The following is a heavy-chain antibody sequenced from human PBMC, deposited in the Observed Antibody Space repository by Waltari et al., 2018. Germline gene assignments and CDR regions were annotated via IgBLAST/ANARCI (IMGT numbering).Heavy chain of an antibody. V-gene: IGHV3-13*01. J-gene: IGHJ4*02. D-gene: IGHD6-13*01. Sequence: SGFTFSSYDMHWVRQATGKGLEWVSAIGTAGDTYYPGSVKGRFTISRENAKNSLYLQMNSLRARDTAVYYCARGASAGQLDYWGQGTLVTVSS. CDR2: IGTAGDT. CDR1: GFTFSSYD. CDR3: ARGASAGQLDY.